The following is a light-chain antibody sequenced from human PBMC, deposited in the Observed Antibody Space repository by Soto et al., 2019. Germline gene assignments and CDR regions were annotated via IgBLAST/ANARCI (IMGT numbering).Light chain of an antibody. Sequence: QSALTQPPSASGSPGQSVTISCTGTSSDVGGYNYVSWYQQHPGKAPKIMIYEVSKRPSGVPDRFSGSKSGNTASLTVSGLQDEDEADYYCSSYAGSNNLVVFGGGTKLTVL. CDR3: SSYAGSNNLVV. V-gene: IGLV2-8*01. CDR2: EVS. J-gene: IGLJ2*01. CDR1: SSDVGGYNY.